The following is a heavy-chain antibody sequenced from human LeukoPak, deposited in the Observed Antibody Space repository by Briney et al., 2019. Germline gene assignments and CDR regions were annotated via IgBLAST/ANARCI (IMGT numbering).Heavy chain of an antibody. CDR1: GYTLTGYY. D-gene: IGHD1-26*01. CDR3: ARDLGGSYYYYYYMDV. CDR2: INPNSGGT. J-gene: IGHJ6*03. V-gene: IGHV1-2*02. Sequence: GASVKVSCKASGYTLTGYYMHWVRQAPGQGLEWMGWINPNSGGTNYAQKFQGRVTMTRDTSISTAYMELSRLRSDDTAVYYCARDLGGSYYYYYYMDVWGKGTTVTVSS.